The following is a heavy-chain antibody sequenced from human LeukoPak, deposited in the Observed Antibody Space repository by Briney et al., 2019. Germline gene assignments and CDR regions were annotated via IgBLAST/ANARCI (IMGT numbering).Heavy chain of an antibody. CDR3: ARDFSY. V-gene: IGHV3-23*01. Sequence: GGSLRLSCAASGFTFDDYAMHWVRQAPGKGLEWVSGISGSGGSTYYADSVRGRFTISRDNAKNSLYLQMNSLRAEDTAVYYCARDFSYWGQGTLVTVSS. J-gene: IGHJ4*02. CDR2: ISGSGGST. CDR1: GFTFDDYA.